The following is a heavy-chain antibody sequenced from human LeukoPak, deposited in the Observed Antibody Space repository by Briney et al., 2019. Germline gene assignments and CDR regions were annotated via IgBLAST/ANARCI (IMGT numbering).Heavy chain of an antibody. Sequence: GGSLRLSCAASGFTFSSYSMNWVRQAPGKGLEWVSYISSSSTIYYADSVKGRFTISRDNAKNSLYLQMNSLRAEDTAVYYCARGGGWFWVDYWGQGTLVTVSS. CDR3: ARGGGWFWVDY. CDR2: ISSSSTI. V-gene: IGHV3-48*01. CDR1: GFTFSSYS. D-gene: IGHD3-10*01. J-gene: IGHJ4*02.